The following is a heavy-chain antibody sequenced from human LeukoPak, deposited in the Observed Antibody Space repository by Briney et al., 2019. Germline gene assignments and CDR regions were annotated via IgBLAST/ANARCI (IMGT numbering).Heavy chain of an antibody. CDR2: ISSGSSTI. CDR3: ARDYGYSSSLDY. V-gene: IGHV3-48*02. Sequence: GGSLRLSCAASGFIFSGSSMNWVRQAPGKGPEWVSCISSGSSTIHYADSVKGRFTISRDNAKNSLFLQMNSLRDEDTAVYYCARDYGYSSSLDYWGQGTLVTVSS. CDR1: GFIFSGSS. D-gene: IGHD6-13*01. J-gene: IGHJ4*02.